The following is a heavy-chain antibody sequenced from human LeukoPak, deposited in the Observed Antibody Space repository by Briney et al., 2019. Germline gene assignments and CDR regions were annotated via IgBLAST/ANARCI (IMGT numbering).Heavy chain of an antibody. CDR3: ARDLVGIAAAGTSGMDV. CDR1: GYTFTGYY. V-gene: IGHV1-2*04. Sequence: ASVKVSCKASGYTFTGYYMHWVRQAPGQGLEWMGWINPNSGGTNYAQKFQGWVTMTRDTSISTAYMELSRLRSDDTAVYYCARDLVGIAAAGTSGMDVWGQGTTVTVSS. D-gene: IGHD6-13*01. CDR2: INPNSGGT. J-gene: IGHJ6*02.